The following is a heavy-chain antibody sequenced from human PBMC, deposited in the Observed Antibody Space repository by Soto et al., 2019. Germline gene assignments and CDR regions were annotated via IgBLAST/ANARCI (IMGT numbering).Heavy chain of an antibody. D-gene: IGHD2-15*01. J-gene: IGHJ4*02. CDR1: GGSISSSSYY. Sequence: QLQLQESGPGLVKPSETLSLTCTVSGGSISSSSYYWGWIRQPPGKGLEWIGSIYYSGSTYYNPSLKSRGTISVDTSKNQFSLRLSSVTAADTAVYYCASRGYCSGGSCYDYWGQGTLVTVSS. CDR2: IYYSGST. V-gene: IGHV4-39*01. CDR3: ASRGYCSGGSCYDY.